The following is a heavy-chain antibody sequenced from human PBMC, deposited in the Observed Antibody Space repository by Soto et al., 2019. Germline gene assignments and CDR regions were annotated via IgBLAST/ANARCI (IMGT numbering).Heavy chain of an antibody. CDR3: ARTGVPAAMGVFDY. V-gene: IGHV4-34*01. CDR2: INHSGST. D-gene: IGHD2-2*01. Sequence: QVQLQQWGAGLLKPSETLSLTCAVYGGSFSGYYWSWIRQPPGKGLEWIGEINHSGSTNYNPSLKSRVTISVDTSKNQFSLKLSSVTAADTAVYYCARTGVPAAMGVFDYWGQGTLVTVSS. J-gene: IGHJ4*02. CDR1: GGSFSGYY.